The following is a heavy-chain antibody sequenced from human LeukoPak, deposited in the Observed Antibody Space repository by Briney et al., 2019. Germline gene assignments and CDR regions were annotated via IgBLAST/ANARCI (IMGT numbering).Heavy chain of an antibody. Sequence: QPGGSLRLSCAASGFTFSRYWMSWVRQAPRKGLEWVANIKQDGSETYYVDSVKGRFTISRDNAKNSLYLQMNSLRAEDTAVYYCAREVESKVYGMDVWGQGTTVTVSS. CDR2: IKQDGSET. CDR3: AREVESKVYGMDV. V-gene: IGHV3-7*03. J-gene: IGHJ6*02. D-gene: IGHD3-3*01. CDR1: GFTFSRYW.